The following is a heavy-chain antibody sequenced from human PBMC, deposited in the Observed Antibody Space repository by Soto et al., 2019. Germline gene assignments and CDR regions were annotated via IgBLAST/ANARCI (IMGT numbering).Heavy chain of an antibody. V-gene: IGHV3-23*01. CDR3: ARIRGYWYGLDV. J-gene: IGHJ6*02. Sequence: EVQLLESGGGLVQPGGSLRLSCAASGFPLSTYGMSWVRQAPGKGLDWVSSITGTGGDTYYADSVKGRFTGSRDNSNNMLYLQMKSLRVEDTAVYYCARIRGYWYGLDVWGQGTTITVSS. CDR2: ITGTGGDT. CDR1: GFPLSTYG.